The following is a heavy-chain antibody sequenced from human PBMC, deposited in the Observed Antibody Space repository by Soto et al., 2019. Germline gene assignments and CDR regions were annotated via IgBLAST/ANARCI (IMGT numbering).Heavy chain of an antibody. CDR3: ARWGGTGWFSYLDF. CDR2: IYYSGTT. J-gene: IGHJ4*02. V-gene: IGHV4-59*01. Sequence: QVQLQESGPGLVKPSETLSLTCAVSGASFSSSYWSWIRQPPGKGLEWSGSIYYSGTTNYDPSLRSRGTISLDTSKNQCSLRLNSVTAADTAVYYCARWGGTGWFSYLDFWGQGILVTVSS. D-gene: IGHD6-19*01. CDR1: GASFSSSY.